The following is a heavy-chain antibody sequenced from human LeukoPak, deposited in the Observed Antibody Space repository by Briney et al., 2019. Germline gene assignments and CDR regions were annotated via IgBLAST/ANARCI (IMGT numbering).Heavy chain of an antibody. D-gene: IGHD3-10*01. Sequence: ASVKVSCKASGYTFTGYHMHWVRQAPGQGLEWMGWINPNSGGTNYAQKFQGWVTMTRDTSISTAYMELSRLRSDDTAVYYCARSRMVRGVIHFDYWGQGTLVTVSS. CDR1: GYTFTGYH. V-gene: IGHV1-2*04. CDR3: ARSRMVRGVIHFDY. CDR2: INPNSGGT. J-gene: IGHJ4*02.